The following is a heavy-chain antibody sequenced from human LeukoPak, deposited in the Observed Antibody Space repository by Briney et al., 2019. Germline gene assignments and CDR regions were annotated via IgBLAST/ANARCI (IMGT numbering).Heavy chain of an antibody. D-gene: IGHD3-10*01. CDR2: IYYSGST. V-gene: IGHV4-30-4*01. CDR1: GGSISSGDYY. CDR3: ARGPGSPMYGSGSYVDY. Sequence: SETLSLTCTVSGGSISSGDYYWSWIRQPPGKGLEWIGYIYYSGSTYYNPSLKSRVTISVDTSKNQFSLKLSSVTAADTAVYYCARGPGSPMYGSGSYVDYWGQGTLVTVSS. J-gene: IGHJ4*02.